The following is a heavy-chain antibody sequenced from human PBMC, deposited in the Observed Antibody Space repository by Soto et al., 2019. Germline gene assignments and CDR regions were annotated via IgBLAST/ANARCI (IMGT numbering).Heavy chain of an antibody. CDR1: GDSFSSYY. Sequence: SETLSLTCTVSGDSFSSYYWSWIRQPPGKGLEWIGYIYHSGTTTYNPSLKSRVTISVDTSKNQFSLKLSSVTAADTAVYYCAREYSRWFDPWGQGTLVTVSS. D-gene: IGHD2-15*01. CDR3: AREYSRWFDP. CDR2: IYHSGTT. J-gene: IGHJ5*02. V-gene: IGHV4-59*01.